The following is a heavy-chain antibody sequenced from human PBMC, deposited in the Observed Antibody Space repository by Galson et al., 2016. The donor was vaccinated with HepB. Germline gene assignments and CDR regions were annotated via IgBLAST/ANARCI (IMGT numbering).Heavy chain of an antibody. V-gene: IGHV3-23*01. D-gene: IGHD1-1*01. CDR1: GFTFSSYA. CDR3: AKDVTGKDAFDI. Sequence: SLRLSCAASGFTFSSYAMSWVRQAPGKGLEWISAISGSGNNAYYPDSVRGRLTISRDNSKNTLYLQMNSLKAEDTALYFCAKDVTGKDAFDIWGQGTMLTVSS. J-gene: IGHJ3*02. CDR2: ISGSGNNA.